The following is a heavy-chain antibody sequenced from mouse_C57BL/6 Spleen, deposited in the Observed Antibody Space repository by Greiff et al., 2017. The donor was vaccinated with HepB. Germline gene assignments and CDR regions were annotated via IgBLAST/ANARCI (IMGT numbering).Heavy chain of an antibody. CDR3: ARWSNVWAMDY. CDR1: GYTFTSYW. J-gene: IGHJ4*01. D-gene: IGHD2-5*01. Sequence: QVQLQQSGAELVMPGASVKLSCKASGYTFTSYWMHWVKQRPGQGLEWIGEIDPSDSYTNYNQKFKGKSTLTVDKSSSTAYMQLSSLTSEDSAVYYCARWSNVWAMDYWGQGTSVTVSS. CDR2: IDPSDSYT. V-gene: IGHV1-69*01.